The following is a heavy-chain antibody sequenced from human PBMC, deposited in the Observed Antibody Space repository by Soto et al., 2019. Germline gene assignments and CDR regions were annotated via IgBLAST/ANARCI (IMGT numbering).Heavy chain of an antibody. J-gene: IGHJ4*02. CDR2: ISAYNGNT. CDR3: ARRGEGCTNGVCYTRGWADY. D-gene: IGHD2-8*01. CDR1: GYTFTSYG. V-gene: IGHV1-18*01. Sequence: QVQLVQSGAEVKKPGASVKVSCKASGYTFTSYGISWVRQAPGQGLEWMGWISAYNGNTNYAQKLQGRVTMTTDTSTSTAYMELRSLRSDDTAVYYCARRGEGCTNGVCYTRGWADYWGQGTLVTVSS.